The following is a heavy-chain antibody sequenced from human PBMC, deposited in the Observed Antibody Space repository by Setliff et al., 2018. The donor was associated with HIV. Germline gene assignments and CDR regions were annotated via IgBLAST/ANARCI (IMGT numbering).Heavy chain of an antibody. CDR2: IYKSGTT. CDR3: GRLSETAMASFDS. Sequence: SETLSLTCSVSGGSINSYHWSWIRQSPGKGLEWIGYIYKSGTTNYSSSLKSRVTISADPSKNQFSLKLTSVSAADTAVYYCGRLSETAMASFDSWGQGTLVTVSS. V-gene: IGHV4-4*08. CDR1: GGSINSYH. D-gene: IGHD5-18*01. J-gene: IGHJ4*02.